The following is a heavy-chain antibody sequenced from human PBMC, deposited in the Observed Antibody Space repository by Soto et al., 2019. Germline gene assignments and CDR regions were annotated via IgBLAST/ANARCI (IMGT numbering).Heavy chain of an antibody. CDR1: GFALSSYS. CDR2: ISSSSSYI. V-gene: IGHV3-21*01. D-gene: IGHD6-6*01. J-gene: IGHJ6*02. Sequence: GGSLRLSCAASGFALSSYSMNWVRQAPGKGLEWVSSISSSSSYIYYADSVKGRFTISRDNAKNSLYLQMNSLRAEDTAVYYCARWKRAARTYYYGMDVWGQGTTVTVSS. CDR3: ARWKRAARTYYYGMDV.